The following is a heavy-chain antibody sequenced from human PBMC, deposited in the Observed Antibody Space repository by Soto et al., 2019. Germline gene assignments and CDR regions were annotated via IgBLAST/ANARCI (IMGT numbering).Heavy chain of an antibody. CDR1: GFTFSSYS. J-gene: IGHJ4*02. V-gene: IGHV3-21*04. Sequence: GGSLRLSCAASGFTFSSYSMNWVRQAPGKGLEWVSSISSSSSYIYYADSVKGRFTISRDNAKNSLYLQMNSLRAEDTAVYYCARSSSWLLFFDYWGQGTLVTVSS. D-gene: IGHD3-9*01. CDR2: ISSSSSYI. CDR3: ARSSSWLLFFDY.